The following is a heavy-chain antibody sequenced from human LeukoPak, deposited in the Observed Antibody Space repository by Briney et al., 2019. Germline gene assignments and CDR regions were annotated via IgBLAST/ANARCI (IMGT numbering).Heavy chain of an antibody. CDR1: GFTFDDYA. CDR2: ISWNSGSI. J-gene: IGHJ4*02. Sequence: PGGSLRLSCAASGFTFDDYAMHWIRQAPGKGLEWVSGISWNSGSIGYADSVKGRFTISRDNAKNSLYLQMNSLRAEDTAVYYCARVAINDYGDYFDYWGQGTLVTVSP. V-gene: IGHV3-9*01. D-gene: IGHD4-17*01. CDR3: ARVAINDYGDYFDY.